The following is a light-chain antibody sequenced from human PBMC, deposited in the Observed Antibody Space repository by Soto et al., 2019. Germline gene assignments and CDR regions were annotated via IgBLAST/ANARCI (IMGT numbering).Light chain of an antibody. J-gene: IGKJ1*01. CDR3: QRYNDWPPWT. Sequence: EMVVTQSPATLSVSPGERATLFCRASQNIGNNLAWYQQKPGQAPRLLIHGASTRATGVPARFNGSGSGTDFTLPISSLQSEDFAVYYCQRYNDWPPWTFGQGTKVEIK. CDR2: GAS. CDR1: QNIGNN. V-gene: IGKV3-15*01.